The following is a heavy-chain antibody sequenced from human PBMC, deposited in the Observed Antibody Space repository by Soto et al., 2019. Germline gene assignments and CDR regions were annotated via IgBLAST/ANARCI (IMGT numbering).Heavy chain of an antibody. Sequence: SVTLSLTCTVSGGSISSGGYYWSWIRQHPGKGLEWIGYIYYSGSTYYNPSLKSRVTISVDTSKNQFSLKLSSVTAADTAVYYCARVTYYDFSRLDYWGQGTLVTVSS. CDR2: IYYSGST. CDR1: GGSISSGGYY. J-gene: IGHJ4*02. V-gene: IGHV4-31*03. D-gene: IGHD3-3*01. CDR3: ARVTYYDFSRLDY.